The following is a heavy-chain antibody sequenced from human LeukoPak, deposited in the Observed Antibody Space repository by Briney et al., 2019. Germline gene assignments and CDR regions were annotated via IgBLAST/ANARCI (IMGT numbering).Heavy chain of an antibody. CDR3: AKDRGSGWYVAFDY. Sequence: GGSLRLSCAASGFTFSSSAMSWVRQAPGKGLEWVSAISNNGGYTYYADSVKGRFTISRDNSKSTLFLQMNSLRAEDTAVYYCAKDRGSGWYVAFDYWGQGTLVPVSS. D-gene: IGHD6-19*01. CDR1: GFTFSSSA. CDR2: ISNNGGYT. V-gene: IGHV3-23*01. J-gene: IGHJ4*02.